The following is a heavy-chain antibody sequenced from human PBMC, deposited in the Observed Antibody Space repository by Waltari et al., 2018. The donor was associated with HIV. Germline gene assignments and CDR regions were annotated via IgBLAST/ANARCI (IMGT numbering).Heavy chain of an antibody. J-gene: IGHJ1*01. CDR2: INPNNVGT. CDR3: ASSSDGGRN. CDR1: GYTFTAYY. V-gene: IGHV1-2*02. Sequence: QVQLVQSGAEVKKPGASVKVSCKASGYTFTAYYIHWVRQAPGQGLEWMGWINPNNVGTKYAQKLQGRVTMTRDTPMSTAYMEMSSLIADDAAVIYCASSSDGGRNWGQGTLVTVSS.